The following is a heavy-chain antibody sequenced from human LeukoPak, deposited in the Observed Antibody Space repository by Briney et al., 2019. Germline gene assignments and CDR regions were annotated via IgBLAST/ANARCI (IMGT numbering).Heavy chain of an antibody. CDR3: ARDSRGGLRYFDWLFDPTYWNYYMDV. CDR1: GFTFSDYY. CDR2: ISSSGSTI. V-gene: IGHV3-11*01. D-gene: IGHD3-9*01. J-gene: IGHJ6*03. Sequence: GGSLRLSCAASGFTFSDYYMSWIRQSPGKGLEWVSYISSSGSTIYYADSVKGRFTISRDNAKNSLYLQMNSLRAEDTAVYYCARDSRGGLRYFDWLFDPTYWNYYMDVWGKGTTVTISS.